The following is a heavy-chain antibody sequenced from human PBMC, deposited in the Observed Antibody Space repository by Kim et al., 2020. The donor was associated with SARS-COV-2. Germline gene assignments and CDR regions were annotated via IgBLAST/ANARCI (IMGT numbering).Heavy chain of an antibody. CDR1: GFTFSNYN. CDR2: ITSSSSYI. D-gene: IGHD2-2*02. V-gene: IGHV3-21*01. Sequence: GGSLRLSCAASGFTFSNYNMNWVRQAPGKGLEWISSITSSSSYIYYADSVKGRFTISRDNAKNSLYLQMNSLRAEDTAVYYCARDPLHCSSTSCYIDYWGQGTLVNVSS. CDR3: ARDPLHCSSTSCYIDY. J-gene: IGHJ4*02.